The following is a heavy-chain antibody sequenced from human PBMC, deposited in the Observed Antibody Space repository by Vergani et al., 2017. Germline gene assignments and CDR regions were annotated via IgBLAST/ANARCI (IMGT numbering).Heavy chain of an antibody. Sequence: EVQLVESGGGLVQPGGSLRLSCAASGFTFSSYSMNWVRQAPGKGLEWVSYISSSGSTIYYADSVKGRFTISRDNAKNSLYLQMNSLRAEDTAVYYCARDDGGNPSSYWGQGTLVTVSS. V-gene: IGHV3-48*04. CDR3: ARDDGGNPSSY. D-gene: IGHD4-23*01. CDR2: ISSSGSTI. CDR1: GFTFSSYS. J-gene: IGHJ4*02.